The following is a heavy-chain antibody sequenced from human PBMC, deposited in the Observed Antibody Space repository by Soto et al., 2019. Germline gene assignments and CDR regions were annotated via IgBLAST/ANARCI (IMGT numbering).Heavy chain of an antibody. CDR2: IYSGGST. D-gene: IGHD5-18*01. J-gene: IGHJ6*02. CDR3: ARDVLRIQLWLGGGMDV. Sequence: EVQLVESGGGLVQPGGSLRLSCAASGFTVSSNYMSWVRQAPGKGLEWVSVIYSGGSTYYADSVKGRFTISRDNSKNTLYLQMNSLRAEDTAVYYCARDVLRIQLWLGGGMDVWGQGTTVTVSS. V-gene: IGHV3-66*01. CDR1: GFTVSSNY.